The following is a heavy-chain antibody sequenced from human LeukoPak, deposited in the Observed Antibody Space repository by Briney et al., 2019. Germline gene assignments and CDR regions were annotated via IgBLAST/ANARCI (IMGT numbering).Heavy chain of an antibody. V-gene: IGHV3-11*06. J-gene: IGHJ4*02. CDR1: GLTYSDYY. Sequence: KPGGSLRLSCVVSGLTYSDYYMSWIRQAPGKGLEWISYISDSGSYANYADSVRGRFTISRDNAKNSLFLQMNSLRAEDTAVYYCARGSRHDSSGLPRGYWGQGTLVTVSS. CDR3: ARGSRHDSSGLPRGY. CDR2: ISDSGSYA. D-gene: IGHD3-22*01.